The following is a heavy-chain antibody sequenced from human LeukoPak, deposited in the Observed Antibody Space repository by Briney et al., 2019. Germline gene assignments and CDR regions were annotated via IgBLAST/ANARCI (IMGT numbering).Heavy chain of an antibody. V-gene: IGHV3-23*01. J-gene: IGHJ4*02. CDR2: ISGNGDTT. Sequence: QPGGSLRLSCAASGFTFSNYGMSWVRQAPGKGLKWVSAISGNGDTTYYADSVKGRFTISRDNSKNTLYLQMNSLRAEDTAVYHCAKVTYQLLSHDTGFDFWGQGTLVTVSS. CDR1: GFTFSNYG. CDR3: AKVTYQLLSHDTGFDF. D-gene: IGHD2-2*01.